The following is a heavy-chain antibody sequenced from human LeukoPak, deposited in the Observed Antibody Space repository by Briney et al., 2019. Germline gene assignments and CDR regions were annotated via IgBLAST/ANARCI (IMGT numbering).Heavy chain of an antibody. Sequence: SGGSLRLSCAASGFTFTDYWMTWVRQAPGKGLEWVANINRDGSEKYYVDSVKGRFTIFRDNAKNSLYLQMNSLRAEDTAVFYCARGRGVGVWGKGTTVTVSS. D-gene: IGHD5-12*01. CDR1: GFTFTDYW. J-gene: IGHJ6*04. CDR3: ARGRGVGV. V-gene: IGHV3-7*01. CDR2: INRDGSEK.